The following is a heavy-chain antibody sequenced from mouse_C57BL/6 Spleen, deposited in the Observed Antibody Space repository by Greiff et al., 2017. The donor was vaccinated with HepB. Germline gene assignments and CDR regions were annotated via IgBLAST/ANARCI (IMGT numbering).Heavy chain of an antibody. CDR1: GYTFTSYT. J-gene: IGHJ3*01. D-gene: IGHD2-4*01. V-gene: IGHV1-4*01. CDR3: ARCSIYYDYGEGFAY. CDR2: INPSSGYT. Sequence: VQLQESGAELARPGASVKMSCKASGYTFTSYTMHWVNQRPGQGLEWIGYINPSSGYTKYNQKFKDKATLTADKSSSTAYMQLSSLTSEDSAVYYCARCSIYYDYGEGFAYWGKGTLVTVS.